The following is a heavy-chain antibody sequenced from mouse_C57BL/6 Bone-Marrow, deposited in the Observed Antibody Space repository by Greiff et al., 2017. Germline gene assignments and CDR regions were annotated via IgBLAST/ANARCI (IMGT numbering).Heavy chain of an antibody. CDR2: ISNGGGST. Sequence: EVQLMESGGGLVQPGGSLKLSCAASGFTFSDYYMYWVRQTPEKRLEWVAYISNGGGSTYYPDTVKGRFTISRDNAKNTLYLQMSRLKSEDTAMYYCARHYPGAMDYWGQGTSVTVSS. V-gene: IGHV5-12*01. CDR3: ARHYPGAMDY. J-gene: IGHJ4*01. CDR1: GFTFSDYY.